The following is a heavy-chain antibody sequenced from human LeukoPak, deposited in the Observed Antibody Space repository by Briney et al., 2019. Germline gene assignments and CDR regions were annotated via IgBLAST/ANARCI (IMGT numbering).Heavy chain of an antibody. J-gene: IGHJ4*02. Sequence: ASVKVSCKVSGYTLTELSMHWVRQAPGKGLERMGGFDPEDGETIYAQKFQGRVTMTEDTSTDTAYMELSSLRSEDTAVYYCATGVATTAGSFDYWGQGTLVTVSS. CDR1: GYTLTELS. CDR3: ATGVATTAGSFDY. V-gene: IGHV1-24*01. D-gene: IGHD5-12*01. CDR2: FDPEDGET.